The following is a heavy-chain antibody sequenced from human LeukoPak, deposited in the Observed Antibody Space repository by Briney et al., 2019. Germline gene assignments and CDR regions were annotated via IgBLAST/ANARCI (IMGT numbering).Heavy chain of an antibody. J-gene: IGHJ4*02. V-gene: IGHV3-23*01. D-gene: IGHD2-2*01. CDR2: ISGSGGST. CDR1: GFTFSSYA. Sequence: GSLRLSCAASGFTFSSYAMSWVRQAPGKGLEWVSAISGSGGSTYYADSVKGRFTISRDNSKNTLYLQMNSLRAEDTAVYYCAKEVANIVVVPAEEYYFDYWGQGTLVTVSS. CDR3: AKEVANIVVVPAEEYYFDY.